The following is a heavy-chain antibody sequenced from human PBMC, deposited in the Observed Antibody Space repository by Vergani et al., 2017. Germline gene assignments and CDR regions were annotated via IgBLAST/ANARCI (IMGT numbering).Heavy chain of an antibody. CDR1: GDSISSGVYY. CDR3: ARASLRALVGYYYYMDV. CDR2: IFPSGNS. D-gene: IGHD3-16*02. J-gene: IGHJ6*03. V-gene: IGHV4-30-4*01. Sequence: QVQLQESGPGLVKPSQTLSLTCSVSGDSISSGVYYWNWIRQHPGKGPEWIGYIFPSGNSDYNPSLKNRVSISLDKSKNQFSLWVNSVTAADTAVYFCARASLRALVGYYYYMDVWGKGKTVVVSS.